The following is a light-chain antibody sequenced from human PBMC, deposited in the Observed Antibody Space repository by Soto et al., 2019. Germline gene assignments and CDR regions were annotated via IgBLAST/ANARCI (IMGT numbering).Light chain of an antibody. CDR3: EAWDDSLYGAV. CDR1: SSNIGANP. Sequence: QSVLTQPPSASGTPGQRVTISCSGSSSNIGANPLNWYQQLPGTTPQLLIYNNDQRPSGVPDRFSASKSGTSASLAISGLQSEDEADYYCEAWDDSLYGAVLGGGTKLTVL. J-gene: IGLJ2*01. CDR2: NND. V-gene: IGLV1-44*01.